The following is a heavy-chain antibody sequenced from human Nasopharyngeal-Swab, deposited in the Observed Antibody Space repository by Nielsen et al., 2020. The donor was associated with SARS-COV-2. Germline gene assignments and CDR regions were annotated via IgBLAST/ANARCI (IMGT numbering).Heavy chain of an antibody. CDR3: ARGVPHGYYYMDV. CDR1: GGSFSGYY. CDR2: INHSGST. J-gene: IGHJ6*03. Sequence: SETLSLTCAVYGGSFSGYYWSWIRQPPGKGLEWIGEINHSGSTNYNPSLKSRVTISVDTSKNQFSLKLSSVTAADTAVYYYARGVPHGYYYMDVWGKGTTVTVSS. D-gene: IGHD6-6*01. V-gene: IGHV4-34*01.